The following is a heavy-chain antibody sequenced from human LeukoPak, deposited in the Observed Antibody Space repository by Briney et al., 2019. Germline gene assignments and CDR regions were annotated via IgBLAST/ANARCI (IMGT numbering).Heavy chain of an antibody. CDR2: IYPGDSDT. J-gene: IGHJ4*02. D-gene: IGHD3-22*01. V-gene: IGHV5-51*01. Sequence: GESLKISCKGSGYSFTNYWIGCVRQMPGKGLEWMGIIYPGDSDTKYSPSFQGQVTISADKSISTAYLQWSSLKASDTAMYYCATLRSGYYYDYFAYWGQGTLVTVSS. CDR3: ATLRSGYYYDYFAY. CDR1: GYSFTNYW.